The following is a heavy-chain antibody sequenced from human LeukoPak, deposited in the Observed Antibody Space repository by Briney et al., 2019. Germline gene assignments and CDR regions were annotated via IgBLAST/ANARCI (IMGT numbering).Heavy chain of an antibody. J-gene: IGHJ3*02. V-gene: IGHV1-24*01. CDR1: GYTLTELS. CDR3: ARDAYDSSGSDAFDI. CDR2: FDPEDGET. D-gene: IGHD3-22*01. Sequence: GASVKVSCKVSGYTLTELSMHWVRQAPGKGLEWMGGFDPEDGETIYAQKFQGRVTMTEDTSTDTAYMELSSLRSEDTAVYYCARDAYDSSGSDAFDIWGQGTMVTVSS.